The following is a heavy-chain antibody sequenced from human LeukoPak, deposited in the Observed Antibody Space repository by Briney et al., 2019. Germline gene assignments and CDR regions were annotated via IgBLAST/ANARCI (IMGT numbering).Heavy chain of an antibody. D-gene: IGHD6-19*01. J-gene: IGHJ6*03. Sequence: SQTLSLTCTVSGGSISSGSYYWSWIRQPAGKGLEWIGRIYTSGSTNYNPSLKSRVTISVDTSKNQFSLKLSSVTAADTAVYYCARDHSGWEANSYYYYMDVWGKGTTVTVSS. V-gene: IGHV4-61*02. CDR2: IYTSGST. CDR1: GGSISSGSYY. CDR3: ARDHSGWEANSYYYYMDV.